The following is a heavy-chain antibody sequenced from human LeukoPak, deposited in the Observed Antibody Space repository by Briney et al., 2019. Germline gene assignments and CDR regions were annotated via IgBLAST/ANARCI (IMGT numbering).Heavy chain of an antibody. CDR3: ARELFGSGSCPDY. CDR1: GVTFSSYA. D-gene: IGHD3-10*01. Sequence: GRSLRLSCTAPGVTFSSYAIQWIRQAPGKGLEWVALVWHDGSNRYYADSVKGRFTISRDNSKNTVYLQMNSLRAEDTAVYYCARELFGSGSCPDYWGQGTLVTASS. V-gene: IGHV3-33*01. CDR2: VWHDGSNR. J-gene: IGHJ4*02.